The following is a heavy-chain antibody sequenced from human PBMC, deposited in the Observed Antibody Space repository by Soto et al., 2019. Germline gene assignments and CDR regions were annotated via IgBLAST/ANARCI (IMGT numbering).Heavy chain of an antibody. D-gene: IGHD6-19*01. Sequence: ASVKVSCKASGGTFSSYAISWVRQAPGQGLEWMGGIIPIFGTANYAQKFQGRVTITADESTSTAYMELSSLRSEDTAVYYCARAVFGTGYEKTHSSGGEEKYYYYYYGMDVWAKGPRSPSP. CDR2: IIPIFGTA. V-gene: IGHV1-69*13. CDR3: ARAVFGTGYEKTHSSGGEEKYYYYYYGMDV. J-gene: IGHJ6*02. CDR1: GGTFSSYA.